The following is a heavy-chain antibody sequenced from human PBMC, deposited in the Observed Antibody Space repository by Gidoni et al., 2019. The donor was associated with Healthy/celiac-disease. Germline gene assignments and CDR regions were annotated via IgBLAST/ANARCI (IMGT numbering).Heavy chain of an antibody. CDR3: ARHYYDSSGYYTHYWYFDL. D-gene: IGHD3-22*01. CDR1: GGSISSSSYY. CDR2: IYYSGGT. J-gene: IGHJ2*01. V-gene: IGHV4-39*01. Sequence: QLQLQESGPGLVKPSETLSLTCTVSGGSISSSSYYWGWIRQPPGKGLEWIGSIYYSGGTYYTPSLKSRVTISVDTSKNQFSLKLSSVTAADTAVYYCARHYYDSSGYYTHYWYFDLWGRGTLVTVSS.